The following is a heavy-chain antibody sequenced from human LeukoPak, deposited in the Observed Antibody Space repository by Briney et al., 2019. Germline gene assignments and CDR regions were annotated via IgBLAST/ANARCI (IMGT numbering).Heavy chain of an antibody. D-gene: IGHD6-13*01. V-gene: IGHV3-21*01. CDR3: ARSRQQLVPGRVYCFDI. J-gene: IGHJ3*02. Sequence: GGSLTLSCPTSGFPFSNYDTNWVRQAPGKGLEWISSIRSGSTYTYYADSVKGRFTISRDNAKNSLYLQMNGLRAEDTAVYYCARSRQQLVPGRVYCFDIWGRGTLLKVSS. CDR2: IRSGSTYT. CDR1: GFPFSNYD.